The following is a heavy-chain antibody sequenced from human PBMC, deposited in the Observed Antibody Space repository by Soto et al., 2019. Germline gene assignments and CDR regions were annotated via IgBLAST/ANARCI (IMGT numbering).Heavy chain of an antibody. CDR3: ARALGYCSGGSCYSDYYYGMDV. J-gene: IGHJ6*02. Sequence: ASVKVSCKASGYTFTGYYMHWVRQAPGQGLEWMGWINPNSGGTNYAQKFQGWVTMTRDTSISTAYMELSRLRSDDTAVYYCARALGYCSGGSCYSDYYYGMDVWGQGTTVTVSS. V-gene: IGHV1-2*04. CDR1: GYTFTGYY. D-gene: IGHD2-15*01. CDR2: INPNSGGT.